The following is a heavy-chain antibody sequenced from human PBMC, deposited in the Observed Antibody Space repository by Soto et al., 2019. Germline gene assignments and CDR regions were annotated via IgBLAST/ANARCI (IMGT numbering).Heavy chain of an antibody. CDR3: ARHYSSGSRNWFDP. D-gene: IGHD6-19*01. V-gene: IGHV4-39*01. Sequence: SETLSLTCSVSGGSINSSSYFWGWVRQPPGKGLEWIGSIYYSGSTYYNPSLRSRVTISVDTSKNQFSLKLSSVTAADTAVFYCARHYSSGSRNWFDPWGQGILVTVSS. CDR2: IYYSGST. J-gene: IGHJ5*02. CDR1: GGSINSSSYF.